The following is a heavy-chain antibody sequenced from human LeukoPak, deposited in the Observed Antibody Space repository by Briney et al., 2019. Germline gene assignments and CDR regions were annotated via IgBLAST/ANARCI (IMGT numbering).Heavy chain of an antibody. J-gene: IGHJ6*02. D-gene: IGHD5-12*01. Sequence: SETLSLTCTVSGGSISSYYWSWIRQPPGKGLEWIGYIYYSGSTNYNPSLKSRVTISVDTSKNQFSLKLSSVTAADTAVYYCARADGYSGYDSLGNPKYYYYGMDVWGQGTTVTVSS. CDR1: GGSISSYY. V-gene: IGHV4-59*01. CDR3: ARADGYSGYDSLGNPKYYYYGMDV. CDR2: IYYSGST.